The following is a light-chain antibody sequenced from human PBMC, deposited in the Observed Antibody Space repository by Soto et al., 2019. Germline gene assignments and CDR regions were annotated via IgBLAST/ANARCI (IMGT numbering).Light chain of an antibody. CDR1: SSDVGGFTY. CDR3: CSYAHRSPPLYV. CDR2: DVT. V-gene: IGLV2-14*03. Sequence: QSALTQPASVSGSPGQSITISCTGTSSDVGGFTYVSWYQQYPGKAPKLMIYDVTKRPSGVPDRFSGSKSGNTASLTISGLQAEDEADYYCCSYAHRSPPLYVFGTGTKLTVL. J-gene: IGLJ1*01.